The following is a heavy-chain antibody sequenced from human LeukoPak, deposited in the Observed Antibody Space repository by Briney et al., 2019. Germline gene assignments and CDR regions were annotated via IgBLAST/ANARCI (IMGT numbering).Heavy chain of an antibody. CDR2: IYYSGST. D-gene: IGHD6-13*01. Sequence: SETLSLTCTVSGGSISSYYWSWIRQPPGKGLEWIGYIYYSGSTNYNPSLKSRVTISVDTSKNQFSLKLSSMTAADTAVYYCARGSSSWTFDYWGQGTLVTVSS. CDR3: ARGSSSWTFDY. CDR1: GGSISSYY. J-gene: IGHJ4*02. V-gene: IGHV4-59*01.